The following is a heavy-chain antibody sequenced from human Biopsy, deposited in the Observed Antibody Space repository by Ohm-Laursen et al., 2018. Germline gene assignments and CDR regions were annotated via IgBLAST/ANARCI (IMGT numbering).Heavy chain of an antibody. D-gene: IGHD2-15*01. V-gene: IGHV3-9*01. CDR1: GFIFADYA. CDR3: AKIHCSGGSCYPNAFDM. CDR2: ISWNSVGI. Sequence: SLRLSCSASGFIFADYAMHWVRQAPGKGLEWVSGISWNSVGIGYADSVKGRFTISRDNAKNFLYLEMNNLRPEDTALYYCAKIHCSGGSCYPNAFDMWGHGTRVTVS. J-gene: IGHJ3*02.